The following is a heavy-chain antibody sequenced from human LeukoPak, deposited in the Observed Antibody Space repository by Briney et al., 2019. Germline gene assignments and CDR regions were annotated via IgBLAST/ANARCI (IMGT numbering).Heavy chain of an antibody. CDR3: AKSSSSNWYFCFDY. Sequence: PGGSLTLSCAASRFTFSSYPMSWVRHAPGKGLEWVSAISGSGGSTYYADSVKGRFTISRDNSKNTVSLQMNSLRAEDTAVYYCAKSSSSNWYFCFDYWGQGTLVTVSS. CDR1: RFTFSSYP. CDR2: ISGSGGST. J-gene: IGHJ4*02. D-gene: IGHD6-13*01. V-gene: IGHV3-23*01.